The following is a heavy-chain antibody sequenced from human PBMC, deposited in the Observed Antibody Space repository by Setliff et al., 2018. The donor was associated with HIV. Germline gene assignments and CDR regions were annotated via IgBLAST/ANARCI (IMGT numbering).Heavy chain of an antibody. CDR3: ARGRCSGGSCYGRYSYFYMDV. D-gene: IGHD2-15*01. J-gene: IGHJ6*03. V-gene: IGHV4-34*01. CDR1: GGSFSDYS. CDR2: IHHSGRT. Sequence: SETLSLTCAVYGGSFSDYSWTWIRRPPGKGLEWIGEIHHSGRTDYNPSLTSRVTMSVDSSKNQFSLNLTSLTAADTAVYYSARGRCSGGSCYGRYSYFYMDVWGKGTTVTVSS.